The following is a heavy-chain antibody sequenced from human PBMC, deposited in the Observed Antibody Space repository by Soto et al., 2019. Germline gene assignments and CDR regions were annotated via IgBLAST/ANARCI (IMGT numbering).Heavy chain of an antibody. CDR3: ARRPTSGSGPVMA. V-gene: IGHV1-69*13. J-gene: IGHJ1*01. D-gene: IGHD3-9*01. CDR2: IIPIFGTA. CDR1: GGTFSSYA. Sequence: SVKVSCKASGGTFSSYAISWVRQAPGQGLEWMAGIIPIFGTANYAQKFQGRVTITADESTSTAYMELSSLRSEDTAVYYCARRPTSGSGPVMAWRQLTLVTVCS.